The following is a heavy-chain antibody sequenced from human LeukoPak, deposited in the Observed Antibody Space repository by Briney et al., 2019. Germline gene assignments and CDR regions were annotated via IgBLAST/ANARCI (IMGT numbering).Heavy chain of an antibody. CDR2: INPGDSDT. V-gene: IGHV5-51*01. CDR1: GYSFTNYW. Sequence: GESLKISCKGSGYSFTNYWIGWVRQMPGKGLEWMAIINPGDSDTRYSPSFQGQVTISADKPINTAYLQWSSLKASDTAMYYCARHTSWDTGMDVWGKGTTVTVSS. CDR3: ARHTSWDTGMDV. J-gene: IGHJ6*04. D-gene: IGHD5-18*01.